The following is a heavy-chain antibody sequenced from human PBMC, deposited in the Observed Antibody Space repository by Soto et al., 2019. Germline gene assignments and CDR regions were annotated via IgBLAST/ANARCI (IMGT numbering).Heavy chain of an antibody. CDR2: ISFDGGNK. V-gene: IGHV3-30-3*01. CDR3: ARGSPKPRWLSYFDY. Sequence: PGGSLRLSCAASGFIFSNYAMHWVRQAPGKGLEWVAVISFDGGNKNYADSVKGRFTISRDNSKNTLYLQMNSLRGGDTAVYYCARGSPKPRWLSYFDYWGQGTLVTVSS. J-gene: IGHJ4*02. CDR1: GFIFSNYA. D-gene: IGHD5-12*01.